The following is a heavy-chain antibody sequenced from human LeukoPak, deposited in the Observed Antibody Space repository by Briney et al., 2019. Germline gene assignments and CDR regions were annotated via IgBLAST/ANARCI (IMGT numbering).Heavy chain of an antibody. CDR1: GFPLNTYC. V-gene: IGHV3-23*01. Sequence: GALDLSFSTSGFPLNTYCIGWVRPAPGKGPEWVSAIKCGGGSTYYADSVKGRFTISRDNSNNTLYLQMNSLRAEDTAVYYCAKAQELGNYEFFLFDYWGQGALVTVSS. CDR2: IKCGGGST. D-gene: IGHD7-27*01. CDR3: AKAQELGNYEFFLFDY. J-gene: IGHJ4*02.